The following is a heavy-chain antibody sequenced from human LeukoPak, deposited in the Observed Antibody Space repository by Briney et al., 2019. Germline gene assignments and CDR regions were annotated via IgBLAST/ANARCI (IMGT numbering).Heavy chain of an antibody. D-gene: IGHD3-9*01. CDR2: IYYSGST. Sequence: SETLSPTCTVSGGSISSGDYYWSWIRQPPGKGLEWIGYIYYSGSTYYNPSLKSRVTISVDTSKNQFSLKLSSVTAADTAVYYCASLDILTGYYAPFGYWGQGTLVTVSS. CDR1: GGSISSGDYY. J-gene: IGHJ4*02. CDR3: ASLDILTGYYAPFGY. V-gene: IGHV4-30-4*01.